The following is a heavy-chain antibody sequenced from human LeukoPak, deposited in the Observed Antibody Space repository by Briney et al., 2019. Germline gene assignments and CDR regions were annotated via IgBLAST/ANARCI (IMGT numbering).Heavy chain of an antibody. J-gene: IGHJ4*02. Sequence: GGSLRLSCAASGFTFSSYSMHWVRQAPGKGLEWVSYISSGRGTMYYADSVKGRFTISRDNAKNSLYLQMNSLRDEDTAVYYCARDTRYSSSPIDYWGQGTLVTVSS. CDR2: ISSGRGTM. D-gene: IGHD6-13*01. CDR3: ARDTRYSSSPIDY. V-gene: IGHV3-48*02. CDR1: GFTFSSYS.